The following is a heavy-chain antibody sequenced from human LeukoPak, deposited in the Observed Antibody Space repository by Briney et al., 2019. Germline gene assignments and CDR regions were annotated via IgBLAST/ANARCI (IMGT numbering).Heavy chain of an antibody. CDR3: ARPLESYYYMDV. CDR1: GFTFSRYS. V-gene: IGHV3-48*04. D-gene: IGHD3-3*01. J-gene: IGHJ6*03. Sequence: GGSLRLSCAASGFTFSRYSMNWVRQAPGKGLEWVSYISSKNVIYYADSVKGRFTISRDNAKNSLYLQMNSLRAEDTAVYYCARPLESYYYMDVWGKGTTVPVSS. CDR2: ISSKNVI.